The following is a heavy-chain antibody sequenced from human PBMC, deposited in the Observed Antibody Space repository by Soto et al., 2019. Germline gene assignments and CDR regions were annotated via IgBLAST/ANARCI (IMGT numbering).Heavy chain of an antibody. V-gene: IGHV3-7*03. CDR1: GFTFVNYY. CDR3: AGWSQAMDV. J-gene: IGHJ6*02. D-gene: IGHD2-15*01. Sequence: GGSLRLSCVTSGFTFVNYYMTWVRLAPGKGLEWVAYIAQDGTEIYNVDSVRGRFTISRDSAKNSVYLQMNSLTAEDTALYYCAGWSQAMDVWGQGTSVTVSS. CDR2: IAQDGTEI.